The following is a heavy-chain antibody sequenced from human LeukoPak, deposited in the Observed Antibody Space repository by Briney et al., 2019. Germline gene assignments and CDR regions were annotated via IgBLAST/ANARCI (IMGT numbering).Heavy chain of an antibody. CDR3: ARDTGWPHTPFDY. D-gene: IGHD6-19*01. V-gene: IGHV3-23*01. Sequence: GGSLRLSCAASGFTFSRYAMSWVRQAPGRGLEWVSAISGSGGSTYYADSVKGRFTISRDNAKNSLYLQMNSLRAEDTAVYYCARDTGWPHTPFDYWGQGTLVTVSS. J-gene: IGHJ4*02. CDR1: GFTFSRYA. CDR2: ISGSGGST.